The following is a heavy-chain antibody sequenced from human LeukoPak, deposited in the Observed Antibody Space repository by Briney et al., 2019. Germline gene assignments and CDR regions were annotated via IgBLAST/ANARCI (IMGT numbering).Heavy chain of an antibody. Sequence: PGGSLRLSCEASGFTFSNYAKSLVCQAPGKGLEWVSAISDSGNAAYSADSVQSRVTIPRDNSKNAVFLQMNSLRVADTAVYYCARIPPRSGGSEPTNHIDYWGRGTLVTVSS. D-gene: IGHD2-8*02. CDR1: GFTFSNYA. CDR3: ARIPPRSGGSEPTNHIDY. V-gene: IGHV3-23*01. J-gene: IGHJ4*02. CDR2: ISDSGNAA.